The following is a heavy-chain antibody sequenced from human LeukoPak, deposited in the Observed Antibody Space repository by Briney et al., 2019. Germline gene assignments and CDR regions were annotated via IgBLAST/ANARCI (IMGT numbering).Heavy chain of an antibody. CDR1: GFTFSSYG. D-gene: IGHD5-18*01. V-gene: IGHV3-30*18. Sequence: GGSLRLSCAAPGFTFSSYGMHSVRQAPRKRLEWGSVISYDGSNNYYADSVKGRFTISRDNSKNTMYLQMNSLRAEDTAVYYCAKDHSGYSYGIDYWGQGTLVTVSS. J-gene: IGHJ4*02. CDR3: AKDHSGYSYGIDY. CDR2: ISYDGSNN.